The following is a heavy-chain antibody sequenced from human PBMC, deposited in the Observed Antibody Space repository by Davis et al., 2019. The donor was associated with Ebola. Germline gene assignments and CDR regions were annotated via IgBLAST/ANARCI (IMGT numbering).Heavy chain of an antibody. CDR2: MNPNSGNT. V-gene: IGHV1-8*01. J-gene: IGHJ4*02. D-gene: IGHD2-2*01. CDR3: ARAVRYPVVVTRSSRKYYFDY. Sequence: ASVKVSCKASGYTFTSYDINWVRQATGQGLEWMGWMNPNSGNTGYAQNFQGRVTMTRSTSISTAYMDLSSLRSEDTAVYYCARAVRYPVVVTRSSRKYYFDYWGQGTRVTVSS. CDR1: GYTFTSYD.